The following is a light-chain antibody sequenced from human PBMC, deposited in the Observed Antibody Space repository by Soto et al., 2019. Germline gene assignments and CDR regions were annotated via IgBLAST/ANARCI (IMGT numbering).Light chain of an antibody. CDR2: RNN. J-gene: IGLJ2*01. V-gene: IGLV1-47*01. CDR3: AAWDDSLRGVV. Sequence: QSVLTQPPSASGTPGQGVTISCSGSSSNIGSNYVYWYQQLPGTAPKLLIYRNNQRPSGVPDRFSGSKSGTSASLAISGLRPEDEADYYCAAWDDSLRGVVFGGGTKLTVL. CDR1: SSNIGSNY.